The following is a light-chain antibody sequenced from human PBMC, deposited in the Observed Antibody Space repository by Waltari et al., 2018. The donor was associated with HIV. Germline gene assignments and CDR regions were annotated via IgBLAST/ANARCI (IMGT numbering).Light chain of an antibody. V-gene: IGKV3D-20*01. Sequence: DIVLTQSPGTLSLSPGESATLSCGASHSVGTNYLAWYQQKPGLAPRLLIYDASTRATGIPDRFSGSGSGTVFTLTITRLEPEDFAVYYCQQYDSFPLTFGGGTKVEI. CDR3: QQYDSFPLT. CDR1: HSVGTNY. CDR2: DAS. J-gene: IGKJ4*01.